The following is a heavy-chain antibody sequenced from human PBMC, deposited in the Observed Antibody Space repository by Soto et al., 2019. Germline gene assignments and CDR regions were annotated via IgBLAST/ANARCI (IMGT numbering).Heavy chain of an antibody. CDR2: FDPEDGKT. J-gene: IGHJ4*02. CDR3: ASNVYGSENYYIV. D-gene: IGHD3-10*01. Sequence: ASVKVSCKVSGYTLTELSMHWVRQAPGKGLEWMGGFDPEDGKTIYAQKFQGRVTITADESTTTAHMELSALTSEDTAIYYCASNVYGSENYYIVWGQGTVVTVS. V-gene: IGHV1-24*01. CDR1: GYTLTELS.